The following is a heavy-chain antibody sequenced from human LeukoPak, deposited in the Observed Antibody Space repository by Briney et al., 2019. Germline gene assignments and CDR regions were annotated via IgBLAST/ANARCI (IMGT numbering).Heavy chain of an antibody. D-gene: IGHD3-10*01. CDR3: ARDPVAVIPSGFDP. Sequence: SETLSLTCTVSGASFISHYWCWIRQPPGKGLEWIGYISSSGSTNYNPSLKSRLTISVDTSKNQFSLKLSSVTAADTAVYYCARDPVAVIPSGFDPWGQGILVTVSS. V-gene: IGHV4-59*11. J-gene: IGHJ5*02. CDR1: GASFISHY. CDR2: ISSSGST.